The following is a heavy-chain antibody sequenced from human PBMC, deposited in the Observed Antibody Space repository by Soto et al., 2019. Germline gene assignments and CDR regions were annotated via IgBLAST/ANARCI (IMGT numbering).Heavy chain of an antibody. V-gene: IGHV3-23*01. CDR1: GFTFRDYA. CDR2: ITGSSSNL. D-gene: IGHD3-9*01. J-gene: IGHJ4*02. Sequence: EVQLLESGGGLEQPGGSLRLSCAASGFTFRDYAMSWVRQAPGKGLEWVTTITGSSSNLYYSDSVKGRFAISRDNSKKPLYLQMATRPAEATALFSGAKGGAAIGLLTLTYWGKET. CDR3: AKGGAAIGLLTLTY.